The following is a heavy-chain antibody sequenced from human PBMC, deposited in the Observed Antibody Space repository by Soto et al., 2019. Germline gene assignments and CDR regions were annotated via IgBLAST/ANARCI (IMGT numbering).Heavy chain of an antibody. V-gene: IGHV4-59*01. Sequence: SETLSLTCTVSGGSISSYYWSWIRQPPGKGLEKIGYIYYSGSTNYNPSLKSRVTISVDTSKNQFSLKLSSVTAADTAVYYCARDNGYSYGYTLDHWGQGTRVTVS. J-gene: IGHJ4*02. CDR3: ARDNGYSYGYTLDH. CDR1: GGSISSYY. D-gene: IGHD5-18*01. CDR2: IYYSGST.